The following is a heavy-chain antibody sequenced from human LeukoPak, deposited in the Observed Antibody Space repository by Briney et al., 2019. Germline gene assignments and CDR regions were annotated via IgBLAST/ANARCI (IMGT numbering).Heavy chain of an antibody. CDR3: ARSGHYDFWSGYVPLDY. CDR2: INPNSGGT. CDR1: GYTFTGYY. Sequence: ASVKVSCKASGYTFTGYYMHWVRQAPGQGLEWMGWINPNSGGTNYAQKFQGRVTMTRDTSISTAHMELSRLRSDDTAVYYCARSGHYDFWSGYVPLDYWGQGTLVTVSS. D-gene: IGHD3-3*01. V-gene: IGHV1-2*02. J-gene: IGHJ4*02.